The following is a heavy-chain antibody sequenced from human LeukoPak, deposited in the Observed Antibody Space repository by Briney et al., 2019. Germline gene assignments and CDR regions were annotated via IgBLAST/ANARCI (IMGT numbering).Heavy chain of an antibody. V-gene: IGHV3-23*01. J-gene: IGHJ4*02. CDR2: ISGSGGST. Sequence: GGSLRLSCAASGFTFSSYWMGWVRQAPGKGLEWVSAISGSGGSTYYADSVKGRFTISRDNSKNTLYLQMNSLRAEDTAVYYCAKESRYQLLRGMVDYWGQGTLVTVSS. CDR3: AKESRYQLLRGMVDY. D-gene: IGHD2-2*01. CDR1: GFTFSSYW.